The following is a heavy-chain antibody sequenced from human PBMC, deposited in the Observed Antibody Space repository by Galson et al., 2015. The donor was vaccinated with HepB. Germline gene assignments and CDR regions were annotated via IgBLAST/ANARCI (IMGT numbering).Heavy chain of an antibody. CDR1: GYTLTELS. CDR2: FDPEDGET. Sequence: SVKVSCKVSGYTLTELSMHWVRQAPGKGLEWMGGFDPEDGETIYAQKFQGRVTMTEDTSTDTAYMELSSLRSEDTAVYYCATALLAYGSGSYYPTDFDYWGQGTLVTVSS. D-gene: IGHD3-10*01. J-gene: IGHJ4*02. CDR3: ATALLAYGSGSYYPTDFDY. V-gene: IGHV1-24*01.